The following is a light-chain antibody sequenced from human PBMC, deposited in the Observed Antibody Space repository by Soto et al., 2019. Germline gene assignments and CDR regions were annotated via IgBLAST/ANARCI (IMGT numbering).Light chain of an antibody. CDR1: QNINRW. V-gene: IGKV1-5*01. Sequence: DIQMTQSPSTLSASVGDRVTITCRASQNINRWLAWYQQKPGKAPKLLINDASNLESGVPSRFSGSGSGTEFTLTISSLQSDDFATYYCLQYNSYRAFGQGTKVEIK. J-gene: IGKJ1*01. CDR3: LQYNSYRA. CDR2: DAS.